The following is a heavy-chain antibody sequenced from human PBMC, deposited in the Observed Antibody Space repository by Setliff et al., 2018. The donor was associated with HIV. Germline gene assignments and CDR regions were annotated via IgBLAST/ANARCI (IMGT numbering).Heavy chain of an antibody. V-gene: IGHV3-30*02. Sequence: PGGSLRLSCAASGFTFSSYGMHWVRQAPGKGLEWVAVIWYDGSNKYYADSAKGRFTISRDNSKNTLYLQMNSLRAEDTAVYYCAKVSGYSSSWYYYYYMDVWGTGTTVTVS. CDR2: IWYDGSNK. J-gene: IGHJ6*03. D-gene: IGHD6-13*01. CDR3: AKVSGYSSSWYYYYYMDV. CDR1: GFTFSSYG.